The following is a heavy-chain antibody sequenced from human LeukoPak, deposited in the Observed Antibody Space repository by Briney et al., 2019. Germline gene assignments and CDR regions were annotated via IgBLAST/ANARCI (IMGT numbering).Heavy chain of an antibody. CDR2: IYTSGNT. J-gene: IGHJ4*02. CDR3: ASEYYYDNSGYYSLAH. V-gene: IGHV4-4*07. CDR1: GASISSYY. D-gene: IGHD3-22*01. Sequence: ASETLSLTCTVSGASISSYYWSWIRQPAGKGLEWIGRIYTSGNTNYNPSLKSRVSMSVDTSKNQFSLKLSSVTAADTAVYYCASEYYYDNSGYYSLAHWGQGTLVTVSS.